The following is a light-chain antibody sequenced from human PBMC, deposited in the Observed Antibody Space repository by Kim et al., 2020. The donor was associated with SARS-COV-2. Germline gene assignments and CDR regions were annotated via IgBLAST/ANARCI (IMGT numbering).Light chain of an antibody. J-gene: IGLJ3*02. V-gene: IGLV2-8*01. CDR3: SSYAGSNNLV. CDR1: GSDVGGYNY. Sequence: QSALTQPPSASGSPGQSVTISCTGTGSDVGGYNYVSWYQQHPGKAPKLMIYEVSKRPSGVPDRFSGSKSDNTASLTVSGLQAEDEADYYCSSYAGSNNLVFGGGTQLTVL. CDR2: EVS.